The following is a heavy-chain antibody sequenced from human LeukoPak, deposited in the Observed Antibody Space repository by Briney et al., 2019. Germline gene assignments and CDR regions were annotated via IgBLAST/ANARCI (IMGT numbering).Heavy chain of an antibody. V-gene: IGHV4-38-2*01. CDR1: GYSISSGYY. Sequence: PSETLSLTCAVSGYSISSGYYWGWIRQPPGKGLEWIGSIYHSESTYYTPSLKSRVTISVDTSKNQFSPKLSSVTAADTAVYYCARFLSGTGSSGYPDWGQGTLVTVSS. CDR2: IYHSEST. D-gene: IGHD3-22*01. CDR3: ARFLSGTGSSGYPD. J-gene: IGHJ4*02.